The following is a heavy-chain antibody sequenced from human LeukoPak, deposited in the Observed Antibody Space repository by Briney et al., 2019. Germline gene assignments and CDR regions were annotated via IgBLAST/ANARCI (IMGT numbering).Heavy chain of an antibody. CDR1: GFTFSGYE. CDR3: ARDDAGYSSGWYWVY. D-gene: IGHD6-19*01. J-gene: IGHJ4*02. Sequence: GGSLRLSCAASGFTFSGYEMNWVRQAPGEGLEWVSYISSSGSIIYYADSVKGRFTISRDNAKNSLYLQMHSLRAEDTAVCYCARDDAGYSSGWYWVYWGQGTLVTVSS. V-gene: IGHV3-48*03. CDR2: ISSSGSII.